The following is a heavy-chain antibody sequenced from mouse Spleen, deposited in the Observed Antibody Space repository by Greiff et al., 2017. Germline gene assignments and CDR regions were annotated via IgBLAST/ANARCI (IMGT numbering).Heavy chain of an antibody. V-gene: IGHV5-6-4*01. D-gene: IGHD2-4*01. CDR1: GFTFSSYY. Sequence: DVKLVESGGGLVKLGGSLKLSCAASGFTFSSYYMSWVRQTPEKRLEWVATISSGGGSTYYPDSVKGRFTISRDNAKNTLYLQMSSLNSEDTAVYYCASKDYDYNYFDYWGQGTTLTVSS. CDR2: ISSGGGST. CDR3: ASKDYDYNYFDY. J-gene: IGHJ2*01.